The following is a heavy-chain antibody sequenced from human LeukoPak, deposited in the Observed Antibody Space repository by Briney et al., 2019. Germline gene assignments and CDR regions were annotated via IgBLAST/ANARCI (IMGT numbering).Heavy chain of an antibody. CDR1: GFTFSSYS. Sequence: PGGSLRLSCAASGFTFSSYSMNWVRQAPGKGLEWVSSITSSSSYIYYADSVKGRFTISRDNAKNSVDLQMNSLRAEDTAVYYCARGSFGESAFDIWGQGTMVTVSS. D-gene: IGHD3-3*01. CDR2: ITSSSSYI. V-gene: IGHV3-21*01. CDR3: ARGSFGESAFDI. J-gene: IGHJ3*02.